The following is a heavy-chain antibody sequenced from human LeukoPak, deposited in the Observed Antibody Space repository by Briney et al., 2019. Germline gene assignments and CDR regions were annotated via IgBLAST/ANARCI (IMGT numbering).Heavy chain of an antibody. Sequence: PGRTLGLSRAVSGFTLRSYCTQWVRHPPAKGLVWVSRINSNGSSTFYTDSAKGRSTNPRDHAKNTLYRQKNSQPAEHTALYYSGRDPVRGLIAYWGQGTLVTVSS. CDR3: GRDPVRGLIAY. CDR2: INSNGSST. CDR1: GFTLRSYC. V-gene: IGHV3-74*01. D-gene: IGHD3-10*01. J-gene: IGHJ4*02.